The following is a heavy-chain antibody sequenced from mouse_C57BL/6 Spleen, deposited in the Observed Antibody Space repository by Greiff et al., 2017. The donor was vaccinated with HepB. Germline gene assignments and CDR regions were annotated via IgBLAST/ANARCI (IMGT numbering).Heavy chain of an antibody. J-gene: IGHJ2*01. CDR1: GYTFTSYW. CDR3: AREENYGSSYLDY. CDR2: IDPSDSYT. Sequence: QVQLQQPGAELVMPGASVKLSCKASGYTFTSYWMHWVKQRPGQGLEWIGEIDPSDSYTNYNQKFKGKSTLTVDKSSSTAYMQLSSLTSEDSAVYYCAREENYGSSYLDYWGQGTTLTVSS. D-gene: IGHD1-1*01. V-gene: IGHV1-69*01.